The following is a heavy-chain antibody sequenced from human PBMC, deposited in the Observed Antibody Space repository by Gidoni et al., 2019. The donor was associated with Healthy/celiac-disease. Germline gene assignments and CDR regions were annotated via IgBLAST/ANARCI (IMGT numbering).Heavy chain of an antibody. CDR1: VSTFSSYG. V-gene: IGHV3-30*02. CDR3: AKGQGRAPADKYNWFDP. J-gene: IGHJ5*02. CDR2: IRNDGSNK. D-gene: IGHD3-10*01. Sequence: QVLLVESGGGVVLPGGSLCLPCAPSVSTFSSYGIHWVRQAPGKGLEWVAFIRNDGSNKYYADSVKGRFTLTRDNSKNTLYLQMNSLRAEDTAVYYLAKGQGRAPADKYNWFDPWGQGTLVTVSS.